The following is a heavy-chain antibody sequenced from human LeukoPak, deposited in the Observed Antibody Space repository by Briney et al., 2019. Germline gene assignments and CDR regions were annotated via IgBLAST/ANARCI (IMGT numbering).Heavy chain of an antibody. J-gene: IGHJ5*02. V-gene: IGHV4-34*01. D-gene: IGHD2-15*01. CDR1: GGSFSGYY. CDR2: TNHSGST. Sequence: PSETLSLTCAVYGGSFSGYYWSWIRQPPGKGLEWIGETNHSGSTNYNPSLKSRVTISVDTSKNQFSLKLSSVTAADTAVYYCAGGRGHSYSDWFDPWGQGTLVTVSS. CDR3: AGGRGHSYSDWFDP.